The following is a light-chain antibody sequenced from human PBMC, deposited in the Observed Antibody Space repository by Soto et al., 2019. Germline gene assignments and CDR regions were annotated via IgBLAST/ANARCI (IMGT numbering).Light chain of an antibody. J-gene: IGLJ2*01. Sequence: QPVLPQPPSASGSPGPRVTISCSGSSSNIGSNTVNWYQQRPGTAHKLLISSNNQRPSGVPDRFSGSKSGTSASLAISGLQSEDEAGYYCAAWDDSLNGPVVLGGGNKRIV. V-gene: IGLV1-44*01. CDR2: SNN. CDR3: AAWDDSLNGPVV. CDR1: SSNIGSNT.